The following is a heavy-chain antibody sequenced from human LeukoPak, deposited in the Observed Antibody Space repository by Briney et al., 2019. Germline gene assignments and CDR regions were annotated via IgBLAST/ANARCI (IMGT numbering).Heavy chain of an antibody. CDR1: GGSISSGSYY. Sequence: PSETLSLTCTVSGGSISSGSYYWRWIRQPAGKGLEWIGRIYTSGSTNYNPSLESRVTISVDTSKNQFSLKLSSVTAADTAVYYCARVHYDILTGYYYYMDVWGKGTTVTVSS. V-gene: IGHV4-61*02. D-gene: IGHD3-9*01. CDR2: IYTSGST. J-gene: IGHJ6*03. CDR3: ARVHYDILTGYYYYMDV.